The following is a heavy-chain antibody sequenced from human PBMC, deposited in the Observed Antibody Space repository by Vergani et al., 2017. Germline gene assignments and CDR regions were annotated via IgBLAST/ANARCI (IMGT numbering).Heavy chain of an antibody. CDR3: ARPHGDILPPDPRRLDY. CDR2: INPSGGST. Sequence: QVLLVQSGAEVKKPGASVRVSCKTSGYIFTNYYIHWLRQAPGQGLEWMGIINPSGGSTNYAQQFQGRLTMTRDTSTNTVYMDLSNLSSEDTAVYYCARPHGDILPPDPRRLDYWVQGTLVTVSS. CDR1: GYIFTNYY. V-gene: IGHV1-46*03. D-gene: IGHD1-14*01. J-gene: IGHJ4*02.